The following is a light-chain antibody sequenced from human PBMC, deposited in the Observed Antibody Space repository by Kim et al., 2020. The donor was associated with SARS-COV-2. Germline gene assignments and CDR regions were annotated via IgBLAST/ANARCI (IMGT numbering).Light chain of an antibody. Sequence: RVTISCTGSISNIGAGYDVHWYQQLPGTAPKLLIYGNSNRPSGVPDRFSGSKSGTSASLAITGLQAEDEADYYCQSYDSSLSGSGVFGTGTKVTVL. CDR3: QSYDSSLSGSGV. CDR2: GNS. V-gene: IGLV1-40*01. J-gene: IGLJ1*01. CDR1: ISNIGAGYD.